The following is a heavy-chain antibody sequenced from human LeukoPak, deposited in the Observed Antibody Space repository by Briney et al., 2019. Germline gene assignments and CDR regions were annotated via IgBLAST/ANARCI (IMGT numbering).Heavy chain of an antibody. CDR1: GDSISTSY. CDR3: ARGRGVGATYDY. Sequence: SETLSLTCTVSGDSISTSYWSWLRQPPGKGLEWIGYFYYSGSTNYNPSLKSRVTMSVDTSKNQFSLKLSSVTAADTAVYYCARGRGVGATYDYWGQGTLVTVSS. V-gene: IGHV4-59*08. D-gene: IGHD1-26*01. CDR2: FYYSGST. J-gene: IGHJ4*02.